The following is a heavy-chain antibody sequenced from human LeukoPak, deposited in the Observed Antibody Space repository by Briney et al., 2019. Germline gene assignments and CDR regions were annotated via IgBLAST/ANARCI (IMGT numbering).Heavy chain of an antibody. CDR2: THYSGST. CDR3: ASRRDYYFDY. V-gene: IGHV4-31*03. J-gene: IGHJ4*02. CDR1: GGAIGRGFYY. Sequence: PSQTLSLTCTVSGGAIGRGFYYWSWIRQLPGTGLQCIGYTHYSGSTYYNPSLRGGVTISLDTSQNHFSLNLTSVTAADTAVYYCASRRDYYFDYWGQGILVTVSS. D-gene: IGHD1-14*01.